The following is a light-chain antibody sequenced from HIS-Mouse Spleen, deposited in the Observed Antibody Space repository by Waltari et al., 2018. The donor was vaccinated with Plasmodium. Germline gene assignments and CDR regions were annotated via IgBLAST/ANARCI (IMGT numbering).Light chain of an antibody. Sequence: QSALTQPASVSGSPGQSITISCTGTSSDVGSYNLVSWYQQHPGKAPKPMIYGGSKRPSGVSNCFSVSKSGNTASLTISGLQAEDEADYYGCSYAGSRMVFGGGTKLTVL. CDR3: CSYAGSRMV. V-gene: IGLV2-23*01. CDR1: SSDVGSYNL. CDR2: GGS. J-gene: IGLJ2*01.